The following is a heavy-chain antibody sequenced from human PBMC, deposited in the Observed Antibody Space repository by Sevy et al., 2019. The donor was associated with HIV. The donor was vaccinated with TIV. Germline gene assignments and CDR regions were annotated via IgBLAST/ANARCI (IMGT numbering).Heavy chain of an antibody. V-gene: IGHV4-59*08. CDR1: SGSITSLY. CDR3: AGENAWGRGYS. CDR2: IYYNGHI. Sequence: SETLSPTCTVSSGSITSLYWNWIRQPPGKGLEWIANIYYNGHINYNPSLKSRVTLSLDTSKNQFSLRLSSVTAADTAMYYCAGENAWGRGYSWGQGTLVTVSS. J-gene: IGHJ4*02. D-gene: IGHD1-26*01.